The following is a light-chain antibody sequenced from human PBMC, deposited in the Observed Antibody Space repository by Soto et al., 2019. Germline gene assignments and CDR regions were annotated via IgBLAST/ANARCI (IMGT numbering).Light chain of an antibody. V-gene: IGKV1-5*01. CDR1: QSINTY. Sequence: DIQMTQSPSTLSASVGDTVTITCRASQSINTYLAWYQQKPGKPPKLLIHAASSLQSGVPSRFSGSGSGTYITLIISSLQPDDFATYYCEQYNGYSRTFGQGPVVEIK. CDR3: EQYNGYSRT. J-gene: IGKJ1*01. CDR2: AAS.